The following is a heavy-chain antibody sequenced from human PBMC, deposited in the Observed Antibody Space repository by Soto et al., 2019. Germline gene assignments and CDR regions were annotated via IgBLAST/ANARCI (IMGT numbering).Heavy chain of an antibody. CDR1: GDSMTNRYYY. CDR3: ARWVEVSLDYFDS. CDR2: IFHSGRT. Sequence: QVQLQESGPGLVKPSETLSLTCTVSGDSMTNRYYYWSWVRQNPGKGLEWIGHIFHSGRTHFNPSLKSRVSISVDTSKNQFSLYLMSVTAADTAVYYCARWVEVSLDYFDSWGQGAPVTVSS. V-gene: IGHV4-31*03. D-gene: IGHD2-15*01. J-gene: IGHJ4*02.